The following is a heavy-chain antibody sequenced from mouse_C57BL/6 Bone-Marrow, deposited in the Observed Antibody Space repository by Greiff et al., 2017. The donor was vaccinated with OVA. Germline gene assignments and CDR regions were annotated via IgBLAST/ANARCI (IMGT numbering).Heavy chain of an antibody. V-gene: IGHV3-6*01. CDR3: ARGANWDYFDY. CDR2: ISYDGSN. D-gene: IGHD4-1*01. Sequence: EVHLVESGPGLVKPSQSLSLTCSVTGYSITSGYYWNWIRQFPGNKLEWMGYISYDGSNNYNPSLKNRISITRDTSKNQFFLKLNSVTTEDTATYYCARGANWDYFDYWGQGTTLTVSS. CDR1: GYSITSGYY. J-gene: IGHJ2*01.